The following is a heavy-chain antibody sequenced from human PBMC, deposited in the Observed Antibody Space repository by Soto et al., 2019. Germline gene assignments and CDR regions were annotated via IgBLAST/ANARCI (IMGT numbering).Heavy chain of an antibody. J-gene: IGHJ4*01. D-gene: IGHD3-10*01. CDR1: GFIFSNYV. CDR3: AREVLWSRYFDY. Sequence: VQLVESGGGVVQPGRSLRLSCAASGFIFSNYVMYWVRQAPGKGLEWVAFMSYDGTTKSYADSVKGRFTISRDNSPNILYLQMSSLSPEDTGVYYCAREVLWSRYFDYWGYGTLVTVSS. CDR2: MSYDGTTK. V-gene: IGHV3-30-3*01.